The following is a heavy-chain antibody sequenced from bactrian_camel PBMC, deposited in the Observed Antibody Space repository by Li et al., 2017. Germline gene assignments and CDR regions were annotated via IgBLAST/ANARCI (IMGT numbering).Heavy chain of an antibody. J-gene: IGHJ6*01. CDR1: GFAIDTWY. CDR3: VGHYGGNWYISDFGGFGY. D-gene: IGHD6*01. CDR2: LYRDGEGIP. V-gene: IGHV3-2*01. Sequence: QLVESGGDLVQPGGSLRLSCVASGFAIDTWYMMWVRQAPGKGLEWIAILYRDGEGIPAHAESVNGRFTISRDNGKKTVYLQMNSLKSEDTALYYCVGHYGGNWYISDFGGFGYWGQGTQVTVS.